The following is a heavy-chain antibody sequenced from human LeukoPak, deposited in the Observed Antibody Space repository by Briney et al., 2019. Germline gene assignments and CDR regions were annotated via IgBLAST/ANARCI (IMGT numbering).Heavy chain of an antibody. CDR1: GGSISSLY. V-gene: IGHV4-59*08. J-gene: IGHJ4*02. CDR3: ARHRAYSSSSPFDY. D-gene: IGHD6-6*01. Sequence: SETLSLTCSVSGGSISSLYWSWIRQPPGKGLEWIGYIYYTGSTNYNPSLKSRVTMFVDMSKNQFSLRLSSVTAADTAVYYCARHRAYSSSSPFDYWGQVTLVTVSS. CDR2: IYYTGST.